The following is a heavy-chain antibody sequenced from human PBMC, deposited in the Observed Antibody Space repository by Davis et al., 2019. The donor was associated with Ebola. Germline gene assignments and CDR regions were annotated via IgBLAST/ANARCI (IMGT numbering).Heavy chain of an antibody. CDR1: GLPFSSAW. Sequence: HTAGSLSLACPVSGLPFSSAWMHAVRQAPGKGREWVSRINSDGSSTSYADSVKGRFTISRDNAKNSLYLQMNSLRAEDTAVYYCAREVAPACLDYWGQGTLVTVSS. J-gene: IGHJ4*02. CDR2: INSDGSST. CDR3: AREVAPACLDY. V-gene: IGHV3-74*01. D-gene: IGHD2-2*01.